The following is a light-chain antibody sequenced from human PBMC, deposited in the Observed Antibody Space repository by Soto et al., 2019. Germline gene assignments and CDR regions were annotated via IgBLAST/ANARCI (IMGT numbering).Light chain of an antibody. Sequence: EIVLTQSPGTLSLSSGERATLSCRASESIDNNFLAWYQQKPGQAPRFLIYHASSRATGIPNRFSGSGSGTDFTLTISRLEPEDFAVYYCQQYGSAPPTFGPGTKVDVK. CDR3: QQYGSAPPT. CDR1: ESIDNNF. J-gene: IGKJ3*01. V-gene: IGKV3-20*01. CDR2: HAS.